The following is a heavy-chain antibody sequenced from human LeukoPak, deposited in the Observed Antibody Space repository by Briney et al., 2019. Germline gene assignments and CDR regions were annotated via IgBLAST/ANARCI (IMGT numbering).Heavy chain of an antibody. Sequence: ASVKVSCKASGYTFTGYYMHWVRQAPGQGLEWMGWINPNSGGTNYAQKFQGRVTMTRDTSISTAYMELSRLRSDDTAVYYCARGVAGSYYYYYMDVWGKGTTVTVSS. CDR3: ARGVAGSYYYYYMDV. V-gene: IGHV1-2*02. CDR1: GYTFTGYY. J-gene: IGHJ6*03. CDR2: INPNSGGT. D-gene: IGHD6-19*01.